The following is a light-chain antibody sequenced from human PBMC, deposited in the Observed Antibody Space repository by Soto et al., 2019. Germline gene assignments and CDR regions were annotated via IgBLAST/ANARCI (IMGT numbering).Light chain of an antibody. CDR1: QAVSSNY. CDR2: GAS. Sequence: ALTQSPGTLSSSPGERATLSCRASQAVSSNYLAWYQQKPGQAPRLLISGASGRATGVPDRLSGSGSGTDFTLTIDRLESEDFAVYFCQQYGDLPWTFGQGTKVDIK. CDR3: QQYGDLPWT. V-gene: IGKV3-20*01. J-gene: IGKJ1*01.